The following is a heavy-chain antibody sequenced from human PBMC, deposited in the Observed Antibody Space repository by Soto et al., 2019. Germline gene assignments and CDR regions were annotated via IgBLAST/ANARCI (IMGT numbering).Heavy chain of an antibody. J-gene: IGHJ4*02. CDR3: AKWVADTGFDY. CDR2: ISGSGGST. V-gene: IGHV3-23*01. CDR1: GFTFSSFA. Sequence: GRSLRLSCAASGFTFSSFAMSWVRQAPGKGLEWVSGISGSGGSTYYADSVKGRFTISRDNSKSTLFLQMNSLRAEDTAVYYCAKWVADTGFDYWGQGTQVTVSS. D-gene: IGHD2-15*01.